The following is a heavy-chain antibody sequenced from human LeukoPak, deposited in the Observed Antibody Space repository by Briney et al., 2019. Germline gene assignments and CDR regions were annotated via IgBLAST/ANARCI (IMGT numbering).Heavy chain of an antibody. V-gene: IGHV4-34*01. J-gene: IGHJ4*02. D-gene: IGHD3-16*01. CDR1: GGSFSGYY. CDR2: INHSGST. CDR3: ARRGGFRYFDY. Sequence: SETLSLTCAVYGGSFSGYYWSWIRQPPGKGLEWIGEINHSGSTNYNPSPKSRVTISVDTSKNQFSLKLSSVTAADTAVYYCARRGGFRYFDYWGQGTLVTVSS.